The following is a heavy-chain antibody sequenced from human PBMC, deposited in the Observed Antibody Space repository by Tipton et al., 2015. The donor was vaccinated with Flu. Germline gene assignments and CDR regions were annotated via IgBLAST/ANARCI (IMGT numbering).Heavy chain of an antibody. J-gene: IGHJ4*02. CDR2: MYSDGSA. CDR1: GFTVSRNY. D-gene: IGHD4-23*01. CDR3: YGGKRPFDY. Sequence: SLRLSCAASGFTVSRNYMTWVRQAPGKGLEWVSVMYSDGSAYYADSVKGRFTMSRDNSGNTLYLQINSLRADDTAVYYCYGGKRPFDYWGQGTLVTVSS. V-gene: IGHV3-53*01.